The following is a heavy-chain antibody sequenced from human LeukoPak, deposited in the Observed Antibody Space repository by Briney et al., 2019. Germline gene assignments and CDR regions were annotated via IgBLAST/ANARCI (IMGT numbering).Heavy chain of an antibody. CDR2: ISAYNGNT. Sequence: GASVKVSCKASGYTFTSYGISWVRQAPGQGLEWMGWISAYNGNTNYAQKFQGRVTMTRDTSISTAYMELSRLRSDDTAVYYCARDPSPPYGFDPWGQGTLVTVSS. V-gene: IGHV1-18*01. CDR3: ARDPSPPYGFDP. J-gene: IGHJ5*02. CDR1: GYTFTSYG.